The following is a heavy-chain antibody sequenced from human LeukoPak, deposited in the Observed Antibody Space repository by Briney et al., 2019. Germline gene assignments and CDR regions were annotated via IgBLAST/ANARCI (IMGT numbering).Heavy chain of an antibody. CDR2: IYYSGST. Sequence: PSETLSLTRTVSGGSISSYYWSWIRQPPGEGPEWIGYIYYSGSTNYNPSLKSRVTISVDTSKNQFSLKLSSVTAADTAVYYCASWYYYDSSGHFQHWGQGTLVTVSS. CDR3: ASWYYYDSSGHFQH. V-gene: IGHV4-59*01. CDR1: GGSISSYY. D-gene: IGHD3-22*01. J-gene: IGHJ1*01.